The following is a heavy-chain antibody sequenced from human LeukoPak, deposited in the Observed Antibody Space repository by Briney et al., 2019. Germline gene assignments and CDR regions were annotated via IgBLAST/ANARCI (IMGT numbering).Heavy chain of an antibody. Sequence: PGGSLRLSCAASGFTFSSYAMHWVRQAPGKGLEWVAVISYDGSNKYYADSVKGRFTISRDNSKNTLYLQMNSLRAEDTAVHYCARDLQDDIVVVIPYRRGRISYAFDIWGQGTIVTVSS. D-gene: IGHD3-22*01. CDR1: GFTFSSYA. CDR3: ARDLQDDIVVVIPYRRGRISYAFDI. J-gene: IGHJ3*02. CDR2: ISYDGSNK. V-gene: IGHV3-30*04.